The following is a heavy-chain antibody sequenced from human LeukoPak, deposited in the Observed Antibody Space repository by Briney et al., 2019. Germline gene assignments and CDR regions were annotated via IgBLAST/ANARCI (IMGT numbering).Heavy chain of an antibody. D-gene: IGHD3-22*01. Sequence: SGGSLRLSCAASGFTFSSYAMSWVRQAPGKGLEWVSAISGSGGSTYYADSVKGRFTISRDNSKNTLYLQMNSLRAEDTAVYYCAKVFENYYSSFDYWGQGTLVTVSS. CDR1: GFTFSSYA. J-gene: IGHJ4*02. CDR3: AKVFENYYSSFDY. V-gene: IGHV3-23*01. CDR2: ISGSGGST.